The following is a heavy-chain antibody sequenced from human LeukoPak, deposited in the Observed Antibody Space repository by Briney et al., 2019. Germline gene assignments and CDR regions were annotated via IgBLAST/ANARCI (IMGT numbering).Heavy chain of an antibody. CDR1: GFIFSNHA. J-gene: IGHJ5*02. Sequence: GGSLRLSCAASGFIFSNHAMSWVRQAPGKGLEWVSAISGGGDNTYYADSVKGRFTISRDNSKNTLHLQMNSLRAEDTAVYYCARDWGIAVAGGWFDPWGQGTLVTVSS. D-gene: IGHD6-19*01. V-gene: IGHV3-23*01. CDR3: ARDWGIAVAGGWFDP. CDR2: ISGGGDNT.